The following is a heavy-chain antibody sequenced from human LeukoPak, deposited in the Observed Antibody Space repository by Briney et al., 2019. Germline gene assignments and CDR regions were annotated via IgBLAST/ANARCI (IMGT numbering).Heavy chain of an antibody. CDR3: AREVYYGSGSHLDY. V-gene: IGHV4-59*01. CDR2: IYYSGST. J-gene: IGHJ4*02. Sequence: SETLSLTCTVSGGSISSYYWSWIRQPPGKGLEWIGYIYYSGSTNYNPSLKSRVTISVDTSKNQFSLKLSSVTAADTAVYYCAREVYYGSGSHLDYWGQGTLVTVSS. D-gene: IGHD3-10*01. CDR1: GGSISSYY.